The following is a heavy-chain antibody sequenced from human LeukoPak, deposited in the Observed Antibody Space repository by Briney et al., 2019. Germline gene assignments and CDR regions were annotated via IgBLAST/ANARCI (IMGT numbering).Heavy chain of an antibody. V-gene: IGHV3-30*02. D-gene: IGHD2-2*01. CDR1: GFTFRTYG. Sequence: GGSLRLSCAASGFTFRTYGMHWVRQAPGKGLEWVSFIHYDGSNKYYTDSVKGRFTISRDDSKNTLYLQMNSLRSEDTAVYYCARRTRGYSSDYWGQGTLVTVSS. J-gene: IGHJ4*02. CDR2: IHYDGSNK. CDR3: ARRTRGYSSDY.